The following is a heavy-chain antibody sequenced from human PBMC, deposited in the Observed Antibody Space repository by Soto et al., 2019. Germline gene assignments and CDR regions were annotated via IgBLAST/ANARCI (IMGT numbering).Heavy chain of an antibody. CDR2: ISAYNGNT. V-gene: IGHV1-18*01. CDR1: GYTFTSYG. CDR3: ARDLRGYGDYYYYYYMDV. Sequence: ASVKVSCKASGYTFTSYGISWVRQAPGQGLEWMGWISAYNGNTNYAQKLQGRVTMTTDTSTSTAYMELRSLRSDDTAVYYCARDLRGYGDYYYYYYMDVWGKGTTVTSP. D-gene: IGHD4-17*01. J-gene: IGHJ6*03.